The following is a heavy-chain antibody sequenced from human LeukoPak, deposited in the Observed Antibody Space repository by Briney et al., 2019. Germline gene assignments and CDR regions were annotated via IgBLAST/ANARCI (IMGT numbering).Heavy chain of an antibody. V-gene: IGHV3-23*01. J-gene: IGHJ4*02. Sequence: PGGSLRLSCAASGFTFSTYAMTWVRQAPGKGLEWVAAVTSDGRWTNYADSVKGRFTVSRDNSKDTLFMQMSSLRAEDTAIYYCAKGRHYYGSGSYLDSWGQGTLVTVSS. CDR3: AKGRHYYGSGSYLDS. D-gene: IGHD3-10*01. CDR1: GFTFSTYA. CDR2: VTSDGRWT.